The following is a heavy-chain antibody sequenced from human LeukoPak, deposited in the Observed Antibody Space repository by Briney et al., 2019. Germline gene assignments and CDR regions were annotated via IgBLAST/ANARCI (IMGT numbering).Heavy chain of an antibody. D-gene: IGHD1-14*01. V-gene: IGHV3-30*04. CDR2: ISSDGSNE. J-gene: IGHJ4*02. CDR1: GFTFSRYA. CDR3: ARASEVSFDY. Sequence: GRSLRLSCAASGFTFSRYAVHWVRLAPGKGLEWVAVISSDGSNEYYADSVKGRFTIFRDNSKNTLYVQMNSLRAEDTAVYYCARASEVSFDYWGQGTLVTVSS.